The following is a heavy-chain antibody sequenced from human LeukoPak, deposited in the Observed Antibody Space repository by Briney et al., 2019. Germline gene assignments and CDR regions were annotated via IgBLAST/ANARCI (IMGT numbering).Heavy chain of an antibody. D-gene: IGHD5-12*01. J-gene: IGHJ4*02. CDR1: GFSLSSYW. Sequence: GGSLRLSCAASGFSLSSYWMHWVRQSPGKGLAWVSCINSDGSTTSYADSVKGRFTISRDNAKNTLYLQMNSLRAEDTAVYYCARGPSGYHNTGGQGTLVTVSS. CDR2: INSDGSTT. CDR3: ARGPSGYHNT. V-gene: IGHV3-74*01.